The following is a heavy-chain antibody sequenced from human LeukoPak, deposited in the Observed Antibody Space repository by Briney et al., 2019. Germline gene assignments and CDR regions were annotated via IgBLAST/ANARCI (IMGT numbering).Heavy chain of an antibody. V-gene: IGHV3-30-3*01. CDR1: GFTFSSYA. J-gene: IGHJ4*02. D-gene: IGHD3-10*01. Sequence: PGGSLRLSCAASGFTFSSYALHWVRQAPGKGLEWVAVISCDGTTKYYADSVKGRFTISRDNSKNTLYLQMNSLRAEDTAVYYCARDLRCASGSYKGYFDYWGQGTLVTVSS. CDR3: ARDLRCASGSYKGYFDY. CDR2: ISCDGTTK.